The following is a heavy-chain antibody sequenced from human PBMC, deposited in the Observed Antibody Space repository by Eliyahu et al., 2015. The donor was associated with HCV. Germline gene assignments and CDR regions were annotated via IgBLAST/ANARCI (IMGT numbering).Heavy chain of an antibody. D-gene: IGHD5-18*01. CDR1: AFSLXTXGMS. Sequence: QFTLRVSGPVLLNLTQTLTLTCAFSAFSLXTXGMSVSWLRQSPGKALEWLAFVXWADDKEYSKSLKNRLAISKDTSKNQVVLTMTNMAPVDTATYYCALIRGYTYSFDFWGQGTLSASLQ. V-gene: IGHV2-70*01. CDR2: VXWADDK. CDR3: ALIRGYTYSFDF. J-gene: IGHJ4*02.